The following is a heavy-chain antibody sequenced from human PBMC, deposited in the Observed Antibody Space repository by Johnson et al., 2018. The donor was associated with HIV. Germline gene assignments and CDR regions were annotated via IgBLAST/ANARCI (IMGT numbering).Heavy chain of an antibody. V-gene: IGHV3-20*04. CDR3: ARGRDSSGVNDAFDI. CDR1: GFTFSSYA. CDR2: INWNGGST. Sequence: MQLVESGGGVVQPGRSLRLSCAASGFTFSSYAMHWVRQAPGKGLEWVSGINWNGGSTGYADSVKGRFTISRDNAKNSLYLQMNSLRAGDTAVYYCARGRDSSGVNDAFDIWGQGTMVTVSS. D-gene: IGHD3-22*01. J-gene: IGHJ3*02.